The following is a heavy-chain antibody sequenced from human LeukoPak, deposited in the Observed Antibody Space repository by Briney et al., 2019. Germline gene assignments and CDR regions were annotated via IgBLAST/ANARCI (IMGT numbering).Heavy chain of an antibody. Sequence: GRSLRLSCAASGFTFSSYAMHWVRQAPGKGLEWVAVISYDGSNKYYADSVKGRFTISRDNSKNTLYLQMNSLRAEDTAVYYCARDFSDSFGYWGQGTLVTVSS. D-gene: IGHD3-22*01. CDR1: GFTFSSYA. CDR2: ISYDGSNK. V-gene: IGHV3-30*01. CDR3: ARDFSDSFGY. J-gene: IGHJ4*02.